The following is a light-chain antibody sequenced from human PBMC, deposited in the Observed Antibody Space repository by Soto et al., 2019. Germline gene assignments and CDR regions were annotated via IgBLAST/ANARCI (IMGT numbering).Light chain of an antibody. CDR2: NNT. CDR3: STWDDSLKTYV. V-gene: IGLV1-47*02. J-gene: IGLJ1*01. Sequence: QSVLTQPPSVSGTPGQRVTISCSGSSSKIGSTNVNWFQQLSGTAPKLLIYNNTQRPSGVPDRLSGSKSGTSASLPISGLRSADEDDYYCSTWDDSLKTYVFGNGTKLTVL. CDR1: SSKIGSTN.